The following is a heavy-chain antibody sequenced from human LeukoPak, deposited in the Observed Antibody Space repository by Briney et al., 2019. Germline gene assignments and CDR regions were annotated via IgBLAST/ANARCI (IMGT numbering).Heavy chain of an antibody. CDR2: ISGSGGST. CDR1: RFTFSSYA. CDR3: AKDGVRGWYVSGKEAAAFDI. Sequence: GGSLRLSCAASRFTFSSYAMSWVRQAPGKGLEWVSTISGSGGSTYYADSVKGRFTISRDNSKNTLYLQMNSLRAEDTAVYYCAKDGVRGWYVSGKEAAAFDIWGQGTMVTVSS. D-gene: IGHD6-19*01. J-gene: IGHJ3*02. V-gene: IGHV3-23*01.